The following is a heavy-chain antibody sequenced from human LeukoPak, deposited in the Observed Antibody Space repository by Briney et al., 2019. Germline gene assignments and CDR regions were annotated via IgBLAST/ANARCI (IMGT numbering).Heavy chain of an antibody. CDR2: ISYDGSNK. V-gene: IGHV3-30*18. CDR1: GFTFSSYG. CDR3: AKERRGFGELFFLFDY. J-gene: IGHJ4*02. Sequence: GGSLRLSCAASGFTFSSYGMHWVRQAPGKGLEWVAVISYDGSNKYYADSVKGRFTISRNNSKNTLYLQMNSLRAEDTAVYYCAKERRGFGELFFLFDYWGQGTLVTVSS. D-gene: IGHD3-10*01.